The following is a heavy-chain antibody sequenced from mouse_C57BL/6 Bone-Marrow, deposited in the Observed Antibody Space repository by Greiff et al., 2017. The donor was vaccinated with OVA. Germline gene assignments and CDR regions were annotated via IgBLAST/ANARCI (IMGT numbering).Heavy chain of an antibody. D-gene: IGHD2-4*01. Sequence: QVQLQQSGAELVMPGASVKLSCKASGYTFTSYWMHWVKQRPGQGLEWIGEIDPSDSYTNYNQKFKGKSTLTVDKSSSTAYMQLSSLTSEDSAVDYCATEDYYDAMDYWGKGTSVTVSS. CDR1: GYTFTSYW. V-gene: IGHV1-69*01. J-gene: IGHJ4*01. CDR2: IDPSDSYT. CDR3: ATEDYYDAMDY.